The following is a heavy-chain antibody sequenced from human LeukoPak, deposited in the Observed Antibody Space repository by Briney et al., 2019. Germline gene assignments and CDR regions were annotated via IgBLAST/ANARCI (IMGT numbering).Heavy chain of an antibody. CDR2: INPNSGGT. Sequence: ASVKVSCKASGYTFTGYYMHWVRQAPGQGLEWMGGINPNSGGTNYAQKFQGRVTMTRDTSISTAYMELSRLRSDDTAVYYCAREESGSYHDFDYWGQGTLVTVSS. D-gene: IGHD1-26*01. CDR1: GYTFTGYY. CDR3: AREESGSYHDFDY. J-gene: IGHJ4*02. V-gene: IGHV1-2*02.